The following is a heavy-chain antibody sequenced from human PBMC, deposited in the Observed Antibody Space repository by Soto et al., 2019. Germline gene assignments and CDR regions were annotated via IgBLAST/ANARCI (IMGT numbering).Heavy chain of an antibody. CDR3: AKDKKVLRYFDWSPRMSTY. J-gene: IGHJ4*02. Sequence: GGSLRLSCAASGFTFSSYAMSWVRQAPGKGLEWVSAISGSGGSTYYADSVKGRFTISRDNSKNTLYLQMNSLRAEETAVYYCAKDKKVLRYFDWSPRMSTYWGQGTLVTVSS. V-gene: IGHV3-23*01. CDR2: ISGSGGST. D-gene: IGHD3-9*01. CDR1: GFTFSSYA.